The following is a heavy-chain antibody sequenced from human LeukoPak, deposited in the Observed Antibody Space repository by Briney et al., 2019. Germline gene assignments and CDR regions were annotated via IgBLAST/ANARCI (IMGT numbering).Heavy chain of an antibody. J-gene: IGHJ4*02. CDR3: ARVTYGSGTYGAFDY. V-gene: IGHV3-23*01. D-gene: IGHD3-10*01. CDR1: GFTFSTYG. Sequence: GGTLRLSCAASGFTFSTYGMSWVRQAPGKGLEWVSGISGSGGSTYYADFVKGRFTISRDNSKNTLYLQMNSLRAEDTAVYYCARVTYGSGTYGAFDYWGQGALVTVSS. CDR2: ISGSGGST.